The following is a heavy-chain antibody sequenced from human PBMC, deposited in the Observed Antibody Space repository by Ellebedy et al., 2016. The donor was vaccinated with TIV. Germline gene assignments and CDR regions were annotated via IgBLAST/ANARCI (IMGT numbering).Heavy chain of an antibody. V-gene: IGHV3-23*05. CDR3: ARRGRGPVGFDY. Sequence: GGSLRLXXAASGLTFSVYAMTWVRQAPGKGLEWISAIGGLDTATYYADSVKGRFTISRDNSKDTLYLQMNSLRAEDTAVYYCARRGRGPVGFDYWGQGTLVTVSS. CDR2: IGGLDTAT. CDR1: GLTFSVYA. J-gene: IGHJ4*02. D-gene: IGHD3-10*01.